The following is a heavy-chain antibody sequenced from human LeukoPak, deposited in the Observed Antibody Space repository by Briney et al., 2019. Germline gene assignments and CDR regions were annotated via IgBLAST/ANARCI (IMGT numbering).Heavy chain of an antibody. CDR2: MFYSGSA. D-gene: IGHD3-10*01. J-gene: IGHJ4*02. CDR1: GASISSHSYY. CDR3: ARHGDYLDGSGTYYAPFDN. Sequence: KPSQTLSLTCTVSGASISSHSYYWGWIRQPPGKGLEWIGRMFYSGSANYNPSLKRRVTISVDTSKNQFSLRLSSVTAADTAMYYCARHGDYLDGSGTYYAPFDNWGQGTLVTASS. V-gene: IGHV4-39*01.